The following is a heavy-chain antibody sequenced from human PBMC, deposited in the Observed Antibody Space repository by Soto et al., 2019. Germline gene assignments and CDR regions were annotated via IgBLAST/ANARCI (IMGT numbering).Heavy chain of an antibody. CDR3: ARGPILPGATSWLDP. V-gene: IGHV1-69*01. CDR1: GGIFSSFS. D-gene: IGHD1-1*01. CDR2: IIPMTGTP. Sequence: QVQLVQSGAEVKTPGSSVEVSCKASGGIFSSFSITWVRQVPGHGLEWMGGIIPMTGTPNYAEKFQGRLTLTAEASTRTAYLVLSSLKSEDTAVYYCARGPILPGATSWLDPWGQGTVVFVSS. J-gene: IGHJ5*02.